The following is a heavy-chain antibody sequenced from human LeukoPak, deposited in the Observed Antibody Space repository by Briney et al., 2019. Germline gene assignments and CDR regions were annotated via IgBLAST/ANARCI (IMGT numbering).Heavy chain of an antibody. CDR3: ARVHTDCSSTSCPNYYYYYMDV. J-gene: IGHJ6*03. CDR2: IIPIFGTA. Sequence: ASVKVSCKASGGTFSSYAISWVRQAPGQGLEWMGGIIPIFGTANYAQKFQGRVTITTDESTSTAYMELSSLRSEDTAVYYCARVHTDCSSTSCPNYYYYYMDVWGKGTTVTVSS. V-gene: IGHV1-69*05. D-gene: IGHD2-2*01. CDR1: GGTFSSYA.